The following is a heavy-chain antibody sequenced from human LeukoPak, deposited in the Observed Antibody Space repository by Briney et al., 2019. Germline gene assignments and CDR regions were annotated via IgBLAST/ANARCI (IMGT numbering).Heavy chain of an antibody. Sequence: GGSLRLSCAASGFTLSDYSMTWVRQAPGKGLEWVSSISSSGSYIFYAESVKGRFTVSRDNAKNSLYLQMNSLRAEDTAVYYCARDHHRTDYYDSSGRRKGDAFDIWGQGTMVTVSS. CDR3: ARDHHRTDYYDSSGRRKGDAFDI. J-gene: IGHJ3*02. CDR2: ISSSGSYI. V-gene: IGHV3-21*01. CDR1: GFTLSDYS. D-gene: IGHD3-22*01.